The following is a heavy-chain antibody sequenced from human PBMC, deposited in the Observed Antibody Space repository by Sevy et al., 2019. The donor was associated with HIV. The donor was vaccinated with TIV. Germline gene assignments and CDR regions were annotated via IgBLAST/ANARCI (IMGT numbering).Heavy chain of an antibody. D-gene: IGHD3-3*01. CDR2: IQNKGNNK. V-gene: IGHV3-30*02. CDR3: AKDFWSEYV. Sequence: GGFLRLSCAASGFTFSGYGMHWVRQAPGKGLEGVTYIQNKGNNKEYTDSVKGRFTLSRDNSKNTLYLEMNSLRPEDTTVYYCAKDFWSEYVWGKGTTVTVSS. J-gene: IGHJ6*04. CDR1: GFTFSGYG.